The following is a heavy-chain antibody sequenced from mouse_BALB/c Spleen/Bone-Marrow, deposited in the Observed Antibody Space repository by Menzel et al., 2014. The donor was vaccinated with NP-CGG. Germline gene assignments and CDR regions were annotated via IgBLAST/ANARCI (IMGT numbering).Heavy chain of an antibody. CDR3: ARFPIDY. J-gene: IGHJ4*01. CDR2: IRNKAYGYTT. Sequence: EVQLVESGGGLVQPGGSLKLSCTPSGFTFTDYYMSWVRQTPGKALEWLAFIRNKAYGYTTEYSASVRGRFTISRDNSQSILYLQMNTLRAEDSATYYCARFPIDYWGQGTSVTVSS. V-gene: IGHV7-3*02. CDR1: GFTFTDYY.